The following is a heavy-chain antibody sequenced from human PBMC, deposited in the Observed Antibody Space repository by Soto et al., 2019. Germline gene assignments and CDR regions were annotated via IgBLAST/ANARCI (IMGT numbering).Heavy chain of an antibody. Sequence: PSETLSLTCTVSGGSISSGDYYWSWIRQPPGKGLEWIGYIYYSGSTYYNPSLKSQVTISVDTSKNQFSLKLSSVTAADTAVYYCARAGVADYGSGSYYGPWFDPWGQGTLVTVSS. J-gene: IGHJ5*02. CDR2: IYYSGST. D-gene: IGHD3-10*01. CDR1: GGSISSGDYY. V-gene: IGHV4-30-4*01. CDR3: ARAGVADYGSGSYYGPWFDP.